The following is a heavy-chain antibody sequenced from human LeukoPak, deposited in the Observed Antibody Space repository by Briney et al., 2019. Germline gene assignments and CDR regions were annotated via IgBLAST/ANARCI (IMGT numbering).Heavy chain of an antibody. CDR2: INPNSGGT. J-gene: IGHJ4*02. CDR1: GYTFTGYY. CDR3: ARDRIGWELPYYFDY. Sequence: ASVKVSCKASGYTFTGYYMHWVRQAPGQGLEWMGWINPNSGGTNYAQKFQGRVTMTRDTSISTAYMELSRLRSDDTAVYYCARDRIGWELPYYFDYWGQGTLVTVSS. V-gene: IGHV1-2*02. D-gene: IGHD1-26*01.